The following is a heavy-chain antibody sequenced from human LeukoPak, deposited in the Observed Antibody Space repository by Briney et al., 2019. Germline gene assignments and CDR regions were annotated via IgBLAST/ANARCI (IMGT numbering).Heavy chain of an antibody. CDR1: GGSISSYY. J-gene: IGHJ4*02. CDR2: IYYSGTT. V-gene: IGHV4-59*01. Sequence: SETLSLTCTVSGGSISSYYWSWIRQPPGKGLEWIGYIYYSGTTNYNPSLKSRVTISVDTSKNQFSLKLTSVTAADTAVYYCARANWDAFDYWGQGTLVTVSS. D-gene: IGHD7-27*01. CDR3: ARANWDAFDY.